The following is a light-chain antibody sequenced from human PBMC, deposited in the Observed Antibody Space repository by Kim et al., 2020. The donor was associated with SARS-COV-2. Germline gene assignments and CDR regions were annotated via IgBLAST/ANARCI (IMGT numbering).Light chain of an antibody. V-gene: IGLV3-21*01. CDR3: QVWDSATDHPV. J-gene: IGLJ3*02. CDR1: SIGSKT. Sequence: APGKTARITCGGNSIGSKTVHGYQQKPGQAPVVVIYHDTDRPSGIPERFSGSNSGNTATLIISRVEVGDEADYCCQVWDSATDHPVCGGGTQLTVL. CDR2: HDT.